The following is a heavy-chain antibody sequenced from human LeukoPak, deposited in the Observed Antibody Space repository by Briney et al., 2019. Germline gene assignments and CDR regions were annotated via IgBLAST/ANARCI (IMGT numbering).Heavy chain of an antibody. Sequence: SETLSLTCTVSGGSISNYYWSWIRQPPGKGLEWIGYIYYSGSTNYNPSLKSRVTISVDTSKNQFSLKLSSVTAADTAVYYCARAPGEWLQLGAFDIWGQGTMVTVSS. D-gene: IGHD5-24*01. CDR1: GGSISNYY. J-gene: IGHJ3*02. CDR2: IYYSGST. V-gene: IGHV4-59*01. CDR3: ARAPGEWLQLGAFDI.